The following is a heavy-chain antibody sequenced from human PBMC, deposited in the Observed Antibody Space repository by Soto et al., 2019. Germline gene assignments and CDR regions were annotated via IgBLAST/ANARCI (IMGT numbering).Heavy chain of an antibody. CDR2: INPNSGDT. CDR1: GYTFTGYY. Sequence: VASVKVSCKASGYTFTGYYMHWVRQAPGQGLEWMGGINPNSGDTNYAPKFQGWATMTRDTSISTAYVELSRLKSDDTAVYYCARKITGTTGVFDCWGQGTLVTVSS. J-gene: IGHJ4*02. V-gene: IGHV1-2*04. CDR3: ARKITGTTGVFDC. D-gene: IGHD1-20*01.